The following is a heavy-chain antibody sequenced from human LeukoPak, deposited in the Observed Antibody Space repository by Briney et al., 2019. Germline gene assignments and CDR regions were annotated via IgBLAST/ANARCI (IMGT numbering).Heavy chain of an antibody. CDR2: INHSGST. J-gene: IGHJ6*02. Sequence: SETLSLTCAVYGGSFSGYYWSWIRQPPGKGLEWIGEINHSGSTNYNPSLKSRVTISVDTSKNQFSLKLGSVTAADTAVYYCARGQLGGDILTGYYYYYGMDVWGQGTTVTVSS. CDR1: GGSFSGYY. D-gene: IGHD3-9*01. V-gene: IGHV4-34*01. CDR3: ARGQLGGDILTGYYYYYGMDV.